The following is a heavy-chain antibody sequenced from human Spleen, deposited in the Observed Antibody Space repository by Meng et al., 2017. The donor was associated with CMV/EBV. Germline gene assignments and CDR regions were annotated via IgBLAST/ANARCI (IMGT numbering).Heavy chain of an antibody. V-gene: IGHV2-5*02. D-gene: IGHD2-15*01. Sequence: FSLRTSGLGLGWILPPPGTALEWLALIYWDDDKRYSPSLTSRLTITKDTSKNQVVLTMTNMDPVDTATYYCAHRDYCSGGTCTFDYWGQGTLVTVSS. CDR2: IYWDDDK. CDR3: AHRDYCSGGTCTFDY. J-gene: IGHJ4*02. CDR1: FSLRTSGLG.